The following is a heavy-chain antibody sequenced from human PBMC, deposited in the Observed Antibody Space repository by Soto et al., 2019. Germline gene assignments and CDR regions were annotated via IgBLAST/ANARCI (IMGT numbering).Heavy chain of an antibody. D-gene: IGHD2-15*01. J-gene: IGHJ4*02. V-gene: IGHV3-9*01. CDR2: ISWNSGSI. CDR3: AKEGSGGSCYDY. Sequence: EVQLVESGGGLVQPGRSLRLSCAASGFTFDDYAMHWVRQAPGKGLEWVSGISWNSGSIGYADSVKGRFTISRDNAKNSLYLQMNSLRAEDTALYYCAKEGSGGSCYDYWGQGTLVTVSS. CDR1: GFTFDDYA.